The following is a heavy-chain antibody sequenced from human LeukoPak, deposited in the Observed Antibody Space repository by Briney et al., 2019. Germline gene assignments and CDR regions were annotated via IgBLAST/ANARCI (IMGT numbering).Heavy chain of an antibody. V-gene: IGHV4-34*01. CDR1: GWSFNDYY. J-gene: IGHJ6*03. CDR3: ARVRCSSTSCLHYMDV. D-gene: IGHD2-2*01. Sequence: PSETLSLTCAVYGWSFNDYYWNWIRQPPGKGLEWIGEINHSGSTNYNPSLKSRVTISVDTSKNQFSLKLSSVTAADTAVYYCARVRCSSTSCLHYMDVWGKGTTVTVSS. CDR2: INHSGST.